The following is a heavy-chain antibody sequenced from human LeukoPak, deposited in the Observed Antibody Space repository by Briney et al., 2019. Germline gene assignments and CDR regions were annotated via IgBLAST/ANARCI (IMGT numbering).Heavy chain of an antibody. CDR2: NSGSGGST. D-gene: IGHD6-13*01. CDR3: ASCGYSSSWYYYGMDV. V-gene: IGHV3-23*01. Sequence: GGSLRLSCAASGFTFSSYAMSWVRQAPGKVQEWVSANSGSGGSTYYADPVKGRFTIARDNSKNTLYLKMLSLRAEATAVYYCASCGYSSSWYYYGMDVWGQGTTVTVSS. CDR1: GFTFSSYA. J-gene: IGHJ6*02.